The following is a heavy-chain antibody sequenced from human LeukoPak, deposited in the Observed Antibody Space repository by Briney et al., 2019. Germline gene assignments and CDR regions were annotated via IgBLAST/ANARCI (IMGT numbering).Heavy chain of an antibody. CDR3: ARAPRGGSYYWFDP. CDR2: INPNSGGT. J-gene: IGHJ5*02. V-gene: IGHV1-2*02. CDR1: GYTFTGYY. Sequence: ASVKVSCTASGYTFTGYYMHWVRQAPGQGLEWMGWINPNSGGTNYAQKFQGRVTMARDTSISTAYMELSRLRSDDTAVYYCARAPRGGSYYWFDPWGQGTLVTVSS. D-gene: IGHD1-26*01.